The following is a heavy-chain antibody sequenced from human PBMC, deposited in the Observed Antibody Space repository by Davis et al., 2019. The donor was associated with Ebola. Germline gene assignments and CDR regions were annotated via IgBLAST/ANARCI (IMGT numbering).Heavy chain of an antibody. CDR2: IYYSGST. D-gene: IGHD3-22*01. Sequence: PSETLSLTCTVSGGSISNGNYFWSWIRQPPGKGLEWIGYIYYSGSTYYKPSLKSRVTISLATSKNQFSLNLYSVTAADTAVYYCARDLRYDSSGYDYYFYMDVWGKGTTVTVSS. CDR1: GGSISNGNYF. CDR3: ARDLRYDSSGYDYYFYMDV. J-gene: IGHJ6*03. V-gene: IGHV4-30-4*01.